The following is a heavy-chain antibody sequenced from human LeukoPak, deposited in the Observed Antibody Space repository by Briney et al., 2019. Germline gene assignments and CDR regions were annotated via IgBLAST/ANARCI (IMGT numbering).Heavy chain of an antibody. Sequence: PGRSLRLSCAASGFTFSSYAMHWVRPAPSKGLEWVAVISYDGSNKYYADSVKGRFTISRDNSKNTLYLQMNSLRAEDTAVYYCARNYDIFVFDYWGQGTLVTVSS. V-gene: IGHV3-30*04. CDR1: GFTFSSYA. CDR2: ISYDGSNK. J-gene: IGHJ4*02. CDR3: ARNYDIFVFDY. D-gene: IGHD3-9*01.